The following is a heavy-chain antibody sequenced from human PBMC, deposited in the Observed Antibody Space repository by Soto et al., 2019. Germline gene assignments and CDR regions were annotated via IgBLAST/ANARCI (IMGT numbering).Heavy chain of an antibody. Sequence: VESGGGVVQPGSSLRLSCAVSASIFVGYGMHWVRQAPGKGLEWVAVIWFDGSQKYYADSVKGRFTISRDNSRNMIYLQMDSLRPEDTAIYYCTRDGLGETAFRGFCDYWGQGTLVTVSS. D-gene: IGHD3-10*01. CDR1: ASIFVGYG. J-gene: IGHJ4*02. CDR2: IWFDGSQK. CDR3: TRDGLGETAFRGFCDY. V-gene: IGHV3-33*01.